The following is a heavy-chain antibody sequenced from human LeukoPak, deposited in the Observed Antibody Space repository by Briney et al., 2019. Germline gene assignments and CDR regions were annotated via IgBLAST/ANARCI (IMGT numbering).Heavy chain of an antibody. CDR2: ISSSSSYI. V-gene: IGHV3-21*01. Sequence: PGGSLRLSCAASGFTFSSYSMNWVRQAPGKGLEWVSSISSSSSYIYYADSVKGRFTISRDNAKNSLYLQMNSLRAEDTAVYHCARDRTYCSGGRCYDLFDIWGQGTMVTVSS. J-gene: IGHJ3*02. CDR1: GFTFSSYS. CDR3: ARDRTYCSGGRCYDLFDI. D-gene: IGHD2-15*01.